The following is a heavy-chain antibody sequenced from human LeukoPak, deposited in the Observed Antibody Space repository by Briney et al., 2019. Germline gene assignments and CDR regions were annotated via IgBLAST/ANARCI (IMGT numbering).Heavy chain of an antibody. D-gene: IGHD6-6*01. CDR2: ISYDGSNK. J-gene: IGHJ2*01. V-gene: IGHV3-30*01. Sequence: GGSLRLSCAASGFTFSSYAMHWVRQAPGKGLEWVAVISYDGSNKYYADSVKGRFTISRGNSKNTLYLQMNSLRAEDTAVYYCARPPPSSSVPGWYFDLWGRGTLVTVSS. CDR1: GFTFSSYA. CDR3: ARPPPSSSVPGWYFDL.